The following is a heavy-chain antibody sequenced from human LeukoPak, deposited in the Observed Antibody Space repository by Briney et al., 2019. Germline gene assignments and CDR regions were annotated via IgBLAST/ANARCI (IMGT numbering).Heavy chain of an antibody. J-gene: IGHJ4*02. Sequence: GGSLRLSCAASRLIVSSNYMNWVRQAPGKGLEWVSIIYRDGNTNYADSVKGRFTISRDNSKNTLSLQMNSLRAEDTAVYYCACSGPYSNGGVMTDYWGQGTLVTVSS. V-gene: IGHV3-66*01. CDR3: ACSGPYSNGGVMTDY. CDR1: RLIVSSNY. CDR2: IYRDGNT. D-gene: IGHD6-19*01.